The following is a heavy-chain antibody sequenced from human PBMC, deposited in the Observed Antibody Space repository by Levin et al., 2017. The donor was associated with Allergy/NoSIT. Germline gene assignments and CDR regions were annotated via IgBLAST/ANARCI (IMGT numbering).Heavy chain of an antibody. J-gene: IGHJ4*02. Sequence: PGGSLRLSCAASGFTFSSYAMSWVRQAPGKGLEWVSAISGSGGSTYYADSVKGRFTISRDNTKNTLYLQMNSLRAEDTAVYYCAKDWKSRFTTPKGIFDYWGQGTLVTVSS. D-gene: IGHD3-3*01. CDR1: GFTFSSYA. CDR3: AKDWKSRFTTPKGIFDY. V-gene: IGHV3-23*01. CDR2: ISGSGGST.